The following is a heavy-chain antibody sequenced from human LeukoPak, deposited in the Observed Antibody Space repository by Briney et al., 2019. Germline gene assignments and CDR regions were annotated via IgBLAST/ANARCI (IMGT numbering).Heavy chain of an antibody. CDR3: TSLYCSSANCRHSVCL. J-gene: IGHJ3*01. D-gene: IGHD2-2*01. CDR1: GGSISSGDYY. Sequence: SQTLSLTCTVSGGSISSGDYYWSWIRQPPGKGLEWIGYIYYSGSTYYNPSLKSRVTISVDTSKNQFSLKLSSVTAADTAVYYCTSLYCSSANCRHSVCLWGQGTMVTVSS. CDR2: IYYSGST. V-gene: IGHV4-30-4*08.